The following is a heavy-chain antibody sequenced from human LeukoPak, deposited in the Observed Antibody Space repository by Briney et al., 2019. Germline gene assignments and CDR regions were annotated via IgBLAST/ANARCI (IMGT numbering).Heavy chain of an antibody. CDR1: GGTFSSYA. CDR2: IIPILGIA. CDR3: ARDRTGDYVVDY. J-gene: IGHJ4*02. V-gene: IGHV1-69*04. D-gene: IGHD4-17*01. Sequence: GSSVKVSCKASGGTFSSYAISWVRQAPGQGLEWKGRIIPILGIANYAQKFQGRVTITADKSTSTAYMELSSLRSEDTAVYYCARDRTGDYVVDYWGQGTLVTVSS.